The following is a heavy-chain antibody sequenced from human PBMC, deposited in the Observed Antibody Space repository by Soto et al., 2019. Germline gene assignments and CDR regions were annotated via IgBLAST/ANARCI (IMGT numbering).Heavy chain of an antibody. CDR2: IIPIFGTA. V-gene: IGHV1-69*01. D-gene: IGHD2-21*02. CDR3: ASYLLLAYCGGDCYSYWFDP. CDR1: GGTFSSYA. J-gene: IGHJ5*02. Sequence: QVQLVQSGAEVKKPGSSVKVSCKASGGTFSSYAISWVRQAPGQGLEWMGGIIPIFGTANYAQKFQGRVTITADESTSTAYMELSSPRSEETAVYYCASYLLLAYCGGDCYSYWFDPWGQGTLVTVSS.